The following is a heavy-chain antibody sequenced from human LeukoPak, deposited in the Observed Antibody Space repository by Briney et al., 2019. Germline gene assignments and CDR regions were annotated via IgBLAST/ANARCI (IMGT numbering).Heavy chain of an antibody. J-gene: IGHJ5*02. CDR3: AASGGPVNWFDP. V-gene: IGHV4-34*01. CDR1: GGSFSGYY. D-gene: IGHD3-10*01. Sequence: SETLSLTCAVYGGSFSGYYWGWIRQPPGKGLQWIWEITHNGYTNYNPALKSRVTISIDTSKNEFSLKVSSVTAADMAIYYCAASGGPVNWFDPWGQGTLVTVSS. CDR2: ITHNGYT.